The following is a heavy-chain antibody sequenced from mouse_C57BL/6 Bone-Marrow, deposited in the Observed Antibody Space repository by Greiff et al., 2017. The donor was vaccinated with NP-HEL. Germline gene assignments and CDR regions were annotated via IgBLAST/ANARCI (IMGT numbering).Heavy chain of an antibody. V-gene: IGHV5-6*01. Sequence: EVKVVESGGDLVKPGGSLKLSCAASGFTFSSYGMSWVRPTPDKRLEWVATISSGGSYTYYPDSVKGRFTISRDNAKNTLYLQMSSLKSEDTAMYYCARHKGSSYWYFDVWGTGTTVTVSS. J-gene: IGHJ1*03. CDR2: ISSGGSYT. CDR1: GFTFSSYG. D-gene: IGHD1-1*01. CDR3: ARHKGSSYWYFDV.